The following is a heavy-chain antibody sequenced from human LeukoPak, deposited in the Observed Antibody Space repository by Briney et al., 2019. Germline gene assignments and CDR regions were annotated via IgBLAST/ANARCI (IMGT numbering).Heavy chain of an antibody. CDR1: GGSISSGGYS. Sequence: SETLSLTCAVSGGSISSGGYSWSWIRQPPGKGLEWIGYIYYSGSTYYNPSLKSRVTISVDTSKNQFSLKLSSVTAADTAVYYCARVTDYYGSGSLDYWGQGTLVTVSS. D-gene: IGHD3-10*01. CDR2: IYYSGST. J-gene: IGHJ4*02. CDR3: ARVTDYYGSGSLDY. V-gene: IGHV4-30-4*07.